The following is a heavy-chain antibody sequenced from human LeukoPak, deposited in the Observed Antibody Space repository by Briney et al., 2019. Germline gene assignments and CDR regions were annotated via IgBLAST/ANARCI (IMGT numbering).Heavy chain of an antibody. Sequence: PSETLSLTCTVSGGSISSYYWSWIRQPPGKGLEWIGYIYYSGSINYNPSLKSRVTISVDTSKNQFSLKLSSVTAAYTAVYYCARALYYYDSSGYPADWDYYYGMDVWGQGTTVTVSS. D-gene: IGHD3-22*01. CDR3: ARALYYYDSSGYPADWDYYYGMDV. CDR1: GGSISSYY. CDR2: IYYSGSI. J-gene: IGHJ6*02. V-gene: IGHV4-59*01.